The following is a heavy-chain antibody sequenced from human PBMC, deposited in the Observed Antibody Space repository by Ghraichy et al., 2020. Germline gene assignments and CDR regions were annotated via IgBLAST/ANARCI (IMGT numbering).Heavy chain of an antibody. CDR3: AKSLGGTYYYGSGSSTDY. CDR1: GFTFSSYA. J-gene: IGHJ4*02. V-gene: IGHV3-23*01. D-gene: IGHD3-10*01. Sequence: GESLNISCAASGFTFSSYAMTWVRQAPGKGLEWVSAISGSGGSTYYADSGKGRFTISRDNSKNMLYLQMNSLRAEDTAVYYCAKSLGGTYYYGSGSSTDYWGQGTLVTVSS. CDR2: ISGSGGST.